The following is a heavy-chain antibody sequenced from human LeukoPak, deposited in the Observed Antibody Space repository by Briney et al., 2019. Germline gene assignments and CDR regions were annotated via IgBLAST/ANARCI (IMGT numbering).Heavy chain of an antibody. J-gene: IGHJ4*02. D-gene: IGHD3-10*01. CDR1: GGSISSGSYY. V-gene: IGHV4-61*02. Sequence: SETLSLTCTVSGGSISSGSYYWSWIRQPAGKGLEWIGRIYTSGSTNYNPSLKSRVTISVDTSKNQFSLKLSSVTAADTAVYYCATSLWFGESIFDYWGQGTLVTVSS. CDR2: IYTSGST. CDR3: ATSLWFGESIFDY.